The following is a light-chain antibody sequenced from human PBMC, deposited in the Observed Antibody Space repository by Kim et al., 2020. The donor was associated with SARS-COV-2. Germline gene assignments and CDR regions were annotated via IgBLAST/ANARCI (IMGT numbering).Light chain of an antibody. Sequence: SVSPGQTATITCSGDRLGNKYASGYQHKPGQSPLLFIYQGNGRPSGVPGRFSGSNSGNTATLTISETQPMDDADYYCQAWDSNTGVFGPGTRVTVL. CDR3: QAWDSNTGV. J-gene: IGLJ1*01. CDR2: QGN. V-gene: IGLV3-1*01. CDR1: RLGNKY.